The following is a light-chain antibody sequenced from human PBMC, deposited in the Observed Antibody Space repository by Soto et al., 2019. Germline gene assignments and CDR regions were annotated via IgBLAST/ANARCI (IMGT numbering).Light chain of an antibody. Sequence: QSALTQPPSAYGSPGQSVTISCTGTSSDVGGYNYVSWYQQYPGRAPKLMIYEVTKRPSGVPDRFSGSKSGNTASLTVSGLQAEDEADYYCRSYAASNNFYFVFGGGTKLTVL. V-gene: IGLV2-8*01. CDR2: EVT. J-gene: IGLJ3*02. CDR1: SSDVGGYNY. CDR3: RSYAASNNFYFV.